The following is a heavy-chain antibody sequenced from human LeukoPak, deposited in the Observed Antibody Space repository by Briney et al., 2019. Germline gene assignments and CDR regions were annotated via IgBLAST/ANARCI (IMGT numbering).Heavy chain of an antibody. Sequence: PGGSLRLSCAASGFTFSSYSMNWVRQAPGKGLEWVSSISSSSYIYYADSVKGRFTISRDNAKNSLYLQMNSLRAEDTAVYYCARDILSSGLDFDYWGQGTLVTVSS. J-gene: IGHJ4*02. CDR3: ARDILSSGLDFDY. D-gene: IGHD3-22*01. CDR2: ISSSSYI. CDR1: GFTFSSYS. V-gene: IGHV3-21*01.